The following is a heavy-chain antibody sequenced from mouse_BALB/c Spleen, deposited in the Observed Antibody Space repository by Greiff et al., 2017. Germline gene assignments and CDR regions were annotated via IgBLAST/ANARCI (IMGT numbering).Heavy chain of an antibody. J-gene: IGHJ3*01. D-gene: IGHD2-10*02. Sequence: DVKLVESGGGLVQPGGSRKLSCAASGFTFSSFGMHWVRQAPEKGLEWVAYISSGSSTIYYADTVKGRFTISRDNPKNTLFLQMTSLRSEDTAMYYCARSEQYGNYVAWFAYWGQGTLVTVSA. CDR3: ARSEQYGNYVAWFAY. CDR1: GFTFSSFG. V-gene: IGHV5-17*02. CDR2: ISSGSSTI.